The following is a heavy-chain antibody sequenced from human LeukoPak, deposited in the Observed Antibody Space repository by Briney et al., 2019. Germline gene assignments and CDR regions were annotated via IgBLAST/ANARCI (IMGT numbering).Heavy chain of an antibody. CDR3: ARGRGVGRSAFDI. CDR2: INHSGST. D-gene: IGHD3-10*01. Sequence: SETLSLTCAVYGGPFSGYYWSWIRQPPGKGLEWIGEINHSGSTNYNPSLKSRVTISVDTCKNQFSLKLSSVTAADTAVYYCARGRGVGRSAFDIWGQGTMVTVSS. J-gene: IGHJ3*02. CDR1: GGPFSGYY. V-gene: IGHV4-34*01.